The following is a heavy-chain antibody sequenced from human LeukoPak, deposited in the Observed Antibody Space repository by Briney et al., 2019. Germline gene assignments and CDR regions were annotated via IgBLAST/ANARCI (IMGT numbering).Heavy chain of an antibody. V-gene: IGHV1-18*01. CDR1: GYTFTSYG. CDR2: ISAYNGNT. Sequence: ASVKVSCKASGYTFTSYGISRVRQAPGQGLEWMGWISAYNGNTNYAQKLQGRVTMTTDTSTSTAYMELRSLRSDDTAVYYRARGEPIDSSGYDDAFDIWGQGTMVTVSS. J-gene: IGHJ3*02. CDR3: ARGEPIDSSGYDDAFDI. D-gene: IGHD3-22*01.